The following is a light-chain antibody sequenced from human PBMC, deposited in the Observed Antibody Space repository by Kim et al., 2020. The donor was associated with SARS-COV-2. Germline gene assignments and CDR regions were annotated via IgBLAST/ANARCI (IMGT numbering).Light chain of an antibody. CDR1: QHVFSY. CDR2: DAS. V-gene: IGKV3-11*01. CDR3: QERNNWSWT. Sequence: EIVLTQSPATLSLSPGESATLSCRASQHVFSYLDWYQQKPGQAPRLLIYDASNRATGIPARFRGSGSGTEFTLSISSLEPEDFAVYYCQERNNWSWTFGQGTKLEIK. J-gene: IGKJ1*01.